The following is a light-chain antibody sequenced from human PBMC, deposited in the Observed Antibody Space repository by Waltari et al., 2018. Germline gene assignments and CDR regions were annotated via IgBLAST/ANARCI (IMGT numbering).Light chain of an antibody. CDR1: QDISNY. CDR2: DAS. J-gene: IGKJ3*01. CDR3: QQYDNLLFT. V-gene: IGKV1-33*01. Sequence: DIQMTQSPSSLSASVGDRVTITCQASQDISNYLNWYQQNQGKAPKLLIYDASNLETGVPARFSGSGSGTDFTFTISSLQPEDIATYYCQQYDNLLFTFGPGTKVDIK.